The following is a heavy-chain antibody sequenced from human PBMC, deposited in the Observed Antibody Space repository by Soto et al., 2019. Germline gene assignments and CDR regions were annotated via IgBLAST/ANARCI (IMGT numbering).Heavy chain of an antibody. CDR2: IVVASGRT. CDR3: SADHPHTAIGWPV. Sequence: GASVKVSCKASGFDFGSFGIQFLRQTRGRGLEWIGWIVVASGRTNYARQCQGRVAFSRDMSSTTAYMDLYDLKSDDTAVYFCSADHPHTAIGWPVWGQGTTVTVSS. CDR1: GFDFGSFG. J-gene: IGHJ6*02. V-gene: IGHV1-58*02.